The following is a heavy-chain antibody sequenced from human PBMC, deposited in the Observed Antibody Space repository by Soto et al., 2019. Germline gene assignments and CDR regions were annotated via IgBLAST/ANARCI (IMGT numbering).Heavy chain of an antibody. CDR2: IYLNSGGT. CDR1: GYTFTGYY. CDR3: ARDDYDSSCYYRTRPMWGMDV. D-gene: IGHD3-22*01. Sequence: ASVKVSCKASGYTFTGYYMHWVRQAPGQGLEWMGWIYLNSGGTNYAQNFQGRITMTRDTSISTAYMELSRLRSDDTAVYSMARDDYDSSCYYRTRPMWGMDVWGQGTTVTVSS. J-gene: IGHJ6*02. V-gene: IGHV1-2*02.